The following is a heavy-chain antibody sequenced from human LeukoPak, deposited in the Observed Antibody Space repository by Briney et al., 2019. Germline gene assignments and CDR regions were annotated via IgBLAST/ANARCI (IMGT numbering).Heavy chain of an antibody. Sequence: GASVKVSCKASGYPFTTYGINWVRQAPGQGLEWMGWINTYNGDTNYAQKFQGRVTMTTDTSTSTVYIELRSLTSDDTAAYYCAREWWGYDVLTGDNWFDPWGQGTLVTVPS. CDR1: GYPFTTYG. CDR3: AREWWGYDVLTGDNWFDP. J-gene: IGHJ5*02. CDR2: INTYNGDT. V-gene: IGHV1-18*01. D-gene: IGHD3-9*01.